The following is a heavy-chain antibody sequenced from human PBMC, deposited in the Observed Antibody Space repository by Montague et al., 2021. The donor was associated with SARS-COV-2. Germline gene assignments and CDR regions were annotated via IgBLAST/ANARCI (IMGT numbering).Heavy chain of an antibody. V-gene: IGHV4-59*07. CDR3: ARAVVGAKTATIES. CDR2: MHSTGST. D-gene: IGHD2-15*01. Sequence: SDTLSPTCSVSGGSINNYFWGWIRQSPGKGLEWVGYMHSTGSTAYNPSLKSRVIISVDTSKTQIYLKLSSVSAADTALYYCARAVVGAKTATIESWGQGTLVTVSS. CDR1: GGSINNYF. J-gene: IGHJ4*02.